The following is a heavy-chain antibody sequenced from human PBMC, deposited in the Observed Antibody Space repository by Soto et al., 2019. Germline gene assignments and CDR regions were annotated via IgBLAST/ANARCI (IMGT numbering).Heavy chain of an antibody. Sequence: EVPLVESGGGLVQPGRSLRLSCAASGFTFDDYAMHWVRQAPGKGLEWVSGISWNSGSIGYADSVKGRFTISRDNAKNSLYLQMNSLRAEDTALYYCAKDSGRDIAAAGYYFYYWGQGTLVTVSS. D-gene: IGHD6-13*01. V-gene: IGHV3-9*01. CDR2: ISWNSGSI. CDR3: AKDSGRDIAAAGYYFYY. CDR1: GFTFDDYA. J-gene: IGHJ4*02.